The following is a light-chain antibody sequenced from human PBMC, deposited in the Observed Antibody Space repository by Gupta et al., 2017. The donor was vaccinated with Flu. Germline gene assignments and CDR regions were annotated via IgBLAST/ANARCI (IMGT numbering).Light chain of an antibody. Sequence: GDRVTITCQASQDISNYLDWYQQKPGKVPKLLIYAASNLESGVPSRFSGSGSGTDFTLTISSLQPEDVATYYCQKYDSAPCTFGQGTKVEIK. V-gene: IGKV1-27*01. CDR2: AAS. J-gene: IGKJ1*01. CDR3: QKYDSAPCT. CDR1: QDISNY.